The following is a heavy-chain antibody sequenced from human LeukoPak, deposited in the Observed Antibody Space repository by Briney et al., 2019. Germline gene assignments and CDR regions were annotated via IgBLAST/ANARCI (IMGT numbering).Heavy chain of an antibody. J-gene: IGHJ3*02. V-gene: IGHV4-59*08. CDR2: IHYSGST. D-gene: IGHD2-21*01. Sequence: PSETLSLTCTVSGGSISSYHWIWIRQPPGKGLEWIGYIHYSGSTNYNPSLKSRVTTSVDTSKKQFSLKLRSVTAADTAVYYCAMSVSWGLLVRDDAFDIWGQGTMVTVSS. CDR1: GGSISSYH. CDR3: AMSVSWGLLVRDDAFDI.